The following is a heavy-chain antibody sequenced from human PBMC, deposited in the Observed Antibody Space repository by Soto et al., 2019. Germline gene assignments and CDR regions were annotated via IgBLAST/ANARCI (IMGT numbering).Heavy chain of an antibody. CDR1: GGSISSSSYY. D-gene: IGHD6-19*01. J-gene: IGHJ2*01. V-gene: IGHV4-39*01. CDR3: ARHLDMYSSGWTFDL. Sequence: QLQLQESGPGLVKPSETLSLTCTVSGGSISSSSYYWGWIRQPPGKGLEWIGSIYYSGSTYYNPSLKSRVTISVDTSKNQFSLKLSSVTAADTAVYYCARHLDMYSSGWTFDLWGRGTLVTVSS. CDR2: IYYSGST.